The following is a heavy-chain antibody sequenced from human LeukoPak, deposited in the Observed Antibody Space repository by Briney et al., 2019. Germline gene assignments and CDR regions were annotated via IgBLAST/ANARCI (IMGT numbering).Heavy chain of an antibody. V-gene: IGHV4-59*01. J-gene: IGHJ4*02. D-gene: IGHD1-1*01. CDR3: ARDKQPGDY. CDR1: GDSISPYY. Sequence: PSETLSLTCTVSGDSISPYYWGWIRQPPGKGLEWIGYIYYSGDTTYNPSLKSQVTMSVDTSKNQFSLKLSSVTAADTAVYYCARDKQPGDYWGQGALVTVSS. CDR2: IYYSGDT.